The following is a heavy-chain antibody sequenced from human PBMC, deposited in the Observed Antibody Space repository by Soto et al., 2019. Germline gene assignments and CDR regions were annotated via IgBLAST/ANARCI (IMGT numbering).Heavy chain of an antibody. Sequence: AGGSLRLSCAASGFTFSSYAMSWVRQAPGKGLEWVSSIPGSSSTTYYADSVKGRFTISRDNSKNMLYLQMNSLRAEDTAVYYCAKDVPPFAGAANYFDYWGQGTPVTVS. J-gene: IGHJ4*02. CDR1: GFTFSSYA. CDR2: IPGSSSTT. CDR3: AKDVPPFAGAANYFDY. D-gene: IGHD7-27*01. V-gene: IGHV3-23*01.